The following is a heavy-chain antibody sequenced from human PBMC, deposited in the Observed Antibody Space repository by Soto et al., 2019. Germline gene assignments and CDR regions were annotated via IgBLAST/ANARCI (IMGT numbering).Heavy chain of an antibody. CDR3: ARFDDDYGDYTPGN. D-gene: IGHD4-17*01. V-gene: IGHV1-18*04. J-gene: IGHJ4*02. CDR1: CYTFTSYG. Sequence: WXSVKVSFKASCYTFTSYGISWVRQAPVQGLEWMGWISAYNGNTNYAQKLQGRVTMTTDTSTSTAYMELRSLRSDDTAVYYCARFDDDYGDYTPGNWGQGTLVTVYS. CDR2: ISAYNGNT.